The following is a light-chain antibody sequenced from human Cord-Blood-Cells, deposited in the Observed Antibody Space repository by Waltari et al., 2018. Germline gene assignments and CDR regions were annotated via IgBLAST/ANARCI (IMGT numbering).Light chain of an antibody. V-gene: IGLV2-8*01. Sequence: QSALTQPPSASGSPGQSVTISCTGTSSDVGGYNYVSWYKQHPGKAPKLMIYEGSTLPSGVPDRFSGSTSGNTASLTVSGLQAEDEADYYCSSYAGSNNLVFGGGTKLTVL. CDR3: SSYAGSNNLV. J-gene: IGLJ3*02. CDR2: EGS. CDR1: SSDVGGYNY.